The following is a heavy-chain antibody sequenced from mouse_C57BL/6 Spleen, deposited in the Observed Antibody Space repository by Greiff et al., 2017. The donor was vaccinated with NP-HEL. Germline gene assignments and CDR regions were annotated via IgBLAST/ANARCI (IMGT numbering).Heavy chain of an antibody. CDR2: IHPSASDT. D-gene: IGHD1-2*01. V-gene: IGHV1-74*01. CDR1: GYTFPSYW. Sequence: QVQLQQPGAALVKPGASVKVSCKASGYTFPSYWMHWVKQRPGQGLEWIGRIHPSASDTNYNQTFKGNATLTVDKASSTAYMQLSSLTSEDSAVYYWAIGYDGIYYFDYWGKGTTLTVSS. CDR3: AIGYDGIYYFDY. J-gene: IGHJ2*01.